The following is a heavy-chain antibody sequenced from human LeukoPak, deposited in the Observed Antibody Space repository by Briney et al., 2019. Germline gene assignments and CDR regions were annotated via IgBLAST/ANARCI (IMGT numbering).Heavy chain of an antibody. CDR1: GYTFTSYD. V-gene: IGHV1-8*01. J-gene: IGHJ4*02. CDR2: MNPNSGNT. CDR3: ARGRRDIVVVVAATLSDY. Sequence: ASVKVSCKASGYTFTSYDINWVRQATGQGLEWMGWMNPNSGNTGHAQKFQGRVTMTRNTSISTAYMELSSLRSEDTAVYYCARGRRDIVVVVAATLSDYWGQGTLVTVSS. D-gene: IGHD2-15*01.